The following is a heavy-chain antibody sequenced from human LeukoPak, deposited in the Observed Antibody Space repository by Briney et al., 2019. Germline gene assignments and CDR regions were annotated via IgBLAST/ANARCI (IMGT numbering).Heavy chain of an antibody. J-gene: IGHJ4*02. Sequence: PGGSLRLSCVVSGFPFSSYWMSWVRQAPGRGLEWVANIKEDGSKTYYVDSVKGRFTISRDSAKNSLYLEMNSLRAEDTAVYYCATGQVFDYWGQGTLVTASS. CDR1: GFPFSSYW. CDR3: ATGQVFDY. CDR2: IKEDGSKT. V-gene: IGHV3-7*01.